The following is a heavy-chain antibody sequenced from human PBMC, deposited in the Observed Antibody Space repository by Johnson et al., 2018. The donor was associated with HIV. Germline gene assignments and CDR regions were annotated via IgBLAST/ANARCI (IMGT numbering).Heavy chain of an antibody. CDR1: GLTFSDYY. Sequence: QVQLVESGGGLVKPGGSLRLSCAAPGLTFSDYYMTWIRQAQGKGLEWVSYISSSGSTMYYADSVKGRFTISRDNAKNSLYLQMNSLRAEDTAVYYCARNGLIPAATGVAFDIWGHGTTVTVSS. CDR2: ISSSGSTM. J-gene: IGHJ3*02. CDR3: ARNGLIPAATGVAFDI. D-gene: IGHD2-2*01. V-gene: IGHV3-11*01.